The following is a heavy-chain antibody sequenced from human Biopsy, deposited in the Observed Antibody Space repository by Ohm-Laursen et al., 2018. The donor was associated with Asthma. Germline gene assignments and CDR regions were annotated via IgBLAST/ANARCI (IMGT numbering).Heavy chain of an antibody. CDR1: DYIFPRYY. CDR3: ARVLTTEEGDTWFDP. J-gene: IGHJ5*02. CDR2: IIPMFGTT. V-gene: IGHV1-69*13. Sequence: VKISCNASDYIFPRYYISWVRQAPGQGLEWMGGIIPMFGTTKYTQKFQARVSITADEATSTVYMELSSLRSEDTAVYYCARVLTTEEGDTWFDPWGQGTLVTVSS. D-gene: IGHD4-11*01.